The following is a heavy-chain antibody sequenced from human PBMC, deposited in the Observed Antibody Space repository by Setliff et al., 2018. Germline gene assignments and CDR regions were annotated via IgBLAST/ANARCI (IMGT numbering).Heavy chain of an antibody. CDR2: IMQDGGAQ. Sequence: GGSLRLSCEAFGFTFNNYWMSWVRQAPGKGLEWVANIMQDGGAQYYLDSVKGRFTVSRDNSNNTLYLHTSSLRAEDTAVYFCTTDPSATFGGVIGAAFDMWGQGTMVTVSS. CDR3: TTDPSATFGGVIGAAFDM. D-gene: IGHD3-16*01. CDR1: GFTFNNYW. J-gene: IGHJ3*02. V-gene: IGHV3-7*03.